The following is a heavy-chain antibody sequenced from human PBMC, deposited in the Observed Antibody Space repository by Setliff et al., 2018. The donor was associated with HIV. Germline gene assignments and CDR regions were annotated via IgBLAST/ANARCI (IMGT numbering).Heavy chain of an antibody. CDR1: GYTFTSHG. V-gene: IGHV1-18*01. CDR2: ISTYNDDT. CDR3: ARHDGPRSVHGAFDI. J-gene: IGHJ3*02. Sequence: ASVKVSCKASGYTFTSHGISWVRQAPGQGLEWMGWISTYNDDTKYAQKLQGRVTMTTETSTSKAYMELRSLRTDDTAAYYCARHDGPRSVHGAFDIWGQGTMVTVSS. D-gene: IGHD2-15*01.